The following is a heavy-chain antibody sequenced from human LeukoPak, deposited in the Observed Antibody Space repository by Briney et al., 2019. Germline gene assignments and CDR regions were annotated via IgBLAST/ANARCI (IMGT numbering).Heavy chain of an antibody. Sequence: GGSLRLSCAASGFTFSSYSMNWVRQAPGKGLEWVAFIQYDGNKRYYADSVKGRFTISRDNSKNTLYLQMNSLRPEDTALYYCANTMYSSAWSPFDYWGRGTLVTVSS. D-gene: IGHD6-19*01. CDR1: GFTFSSYS. CDR2: IQYDGNKR. V-gene: IGHV3-30*02. J-gene: IGHJ4*02. CDR3: ANTMYSSAWSPFDY.